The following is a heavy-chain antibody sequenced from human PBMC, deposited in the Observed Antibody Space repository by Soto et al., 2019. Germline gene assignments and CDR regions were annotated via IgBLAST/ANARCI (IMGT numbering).Heavy chain of an antibody. CDR3: AKERGKGGTNYYYYGMDV. D-gene: IGHD1-7*01. CDR2: ISYDGSNK. CDR1: GFTFSSYG. Sequence: GGSLRLSCAASGFTFSSYGMHWVRQAPGKGLEWVAVISYDGSNKYYADSVKGRFTISRDNSKNTLYLQMNSLRAEDTAVYYCAKERGKGGTNYYYYGMDVWGQGTTVTVSS. V-gene: IGHV3-30*18. J-gene: IGHJ6*02.